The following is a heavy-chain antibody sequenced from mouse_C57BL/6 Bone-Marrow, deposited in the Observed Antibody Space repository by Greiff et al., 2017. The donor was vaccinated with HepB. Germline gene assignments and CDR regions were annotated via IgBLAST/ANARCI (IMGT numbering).Heavy chain of an antibody. Sequence: EVKLMESGGGLVQPGESLELSCESNEYEFPSHDMSWVRKTPEKRLELVAAINSDGGSTYYPDTMERRFIISRDNTKKTLYLQMSSLRSEDTALYYCARHTGYGSSYWYFDVWGTGTTVTVSS. CDR3: ARHTGYGSSYWYFDV. D-gene: IGHD1-1*01. CDR2: INSDGGST. CDR1: EYEFPSHD. J-gene: IGHJ1*03. V-gene: IGHV5-2*01.